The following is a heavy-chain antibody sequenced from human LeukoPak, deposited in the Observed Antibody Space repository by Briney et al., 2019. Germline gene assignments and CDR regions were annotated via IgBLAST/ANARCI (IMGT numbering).Heavy chain of an antibody. CDR2: ISSSSSYI. Sequence: TGGSLRLSCAASGFTFSSYSMNWVRQAPGKGLEWVSSISSSSSYIYYADSVKGRFTISRDNAKNSLYLQMNSLRAEDTAVYYCWRGDFWSCYYRYFDYLGQGTLV. CDR1: GFTFSSYS. J-gene: IGHJ4*02. D-gene: IGHD3-3*01. V-gene: IGHV3-21*01. CDR3: WRGDFWSCYYRYFDY.